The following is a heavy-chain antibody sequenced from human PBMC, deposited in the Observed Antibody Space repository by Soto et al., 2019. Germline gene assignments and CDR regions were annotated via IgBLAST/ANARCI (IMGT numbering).Heavy chain of an antibody. CDR3: ARGAGNWNWEFDP. V-gene: IGHV4-30-4*01. D-gene: IGHD1-1*01. CDR1: GGSISSGDYY. J-gene: IGHJ5*02. CDR2: IYYSGST. Sequence: QVQLQESGPGLMKPSQTLSLTCTVSGGSISSGDYYWSWIRQPPGKGLEWIGYIYYSGSTYYNPSLKSRVTISVDTSKNQFSLKLSSVTAADTAVYYCARGAGNWNWEFDPWGQGTLVTVSS.